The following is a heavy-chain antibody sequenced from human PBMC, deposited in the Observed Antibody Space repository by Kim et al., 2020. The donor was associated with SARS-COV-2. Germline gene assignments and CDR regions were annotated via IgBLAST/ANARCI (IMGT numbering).Heavy chain of an antibody. CDR3: TRDPQWVDSEPY. D-gene: IGHD6-19*01. Sequence: GGSLRLSCTASGFNFGEGAMSWVRQAPGKGLEWVGFIRSKDYGGTADYATSVKGRFTISRDDSKNIAYLQMNSLKTEDTAVYYCTRDPQWVDSEPYWGQGTLVTVSS. CDR2: IRSKDYGGTA. CDR1: GFNFGEGA. J-gene: IGHJ4*02. V-gene: IGHV3-49*04.